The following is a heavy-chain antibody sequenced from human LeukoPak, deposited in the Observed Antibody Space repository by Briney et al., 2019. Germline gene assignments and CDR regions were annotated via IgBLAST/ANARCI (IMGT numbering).Heavy chain of an antibody. D-gene: IGHD2-15*01. CDR1: GFTFSYYY. CDR3: ARGLGYCSGGSCPRRAFGI. CDR2: ISSSGSTI. J-gene: IGHJ3*02. Sequence: PGGSLRLSCTASGFTFSYYYMSWIRQAPGKGLEWVSFISSSGSTIYYADSMKGRFTISRDNAKNSVYLQMNSLRAEDTAVYYCARGLGYCSGGSCPRRAFGIWGQGTPVTGSS. V-gene: IGHV3-11*01.